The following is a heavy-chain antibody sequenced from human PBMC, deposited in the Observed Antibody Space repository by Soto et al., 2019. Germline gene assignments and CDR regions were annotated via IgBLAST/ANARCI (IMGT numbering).Heavy chain of an antibody. CDR3: ASGWYSSSWSRKGKFDY. CDR2: ISAYNGNT. V-gene: IGHV1-18*01. J-gene: IGHJ4*02. D-gene: IGHD6-13*01. CDR1: GYTFTSYG. Sequence: ASVKVSCKASGYTFTSYGISWVRQAPGQGLEWMGWISAYNGNTNYAQKLQGRVTMTTDTSTDTAYMELSSLRSEDTAVYYCASGWYSSSWSRKGKFDYWGQGPLVTVSS.